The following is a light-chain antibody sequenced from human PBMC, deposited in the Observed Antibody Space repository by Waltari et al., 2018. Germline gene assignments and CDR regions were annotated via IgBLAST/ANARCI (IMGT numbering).Light chain of an antibody. Sequence: SYVLTQPPSVSVAPGKTARIPCGGDKIGGESVHWYQQKPGQAPVLVINYDSDRPSGIPERFSGSKSGNTATLTIGRVEAGDEADYYCQVWDTLSDHVLFGGGTKLTVL. J-gene: IGLJ2*01. CDR3: QVWDTLSDHVL. CDR2: YDS. CDR1: KIGGES. V-gene: IGLV3-21*04.